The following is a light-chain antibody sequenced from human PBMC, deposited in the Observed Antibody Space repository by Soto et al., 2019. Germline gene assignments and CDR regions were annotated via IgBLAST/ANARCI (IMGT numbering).Light chain of an antibody. J-gene: IGKJ1*01. V-gene: IGKV1-5*01. CDR1: QRVNTC. CDR2: DAS. Sequence: DIQMTQYPSTLSASVGDRVIITCRASQRVNTCLAWYQQKPGKAPTLLIYDASSLQSGVPSRFSGSGSGTEFTLTISSLQPDDFATYYCQQYQIDWTFGQGTKVDIK. CDR3: QQYQIDWT.